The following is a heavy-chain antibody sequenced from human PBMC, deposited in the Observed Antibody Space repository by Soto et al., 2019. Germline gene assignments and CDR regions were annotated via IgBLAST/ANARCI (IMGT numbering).Heavy chain of an antibody. D-gene: IGHD4-17*01. Sequence: SLRLSCAVSGFTFSSYGIHWVRQAPGKGLEWVAVISYDGSNKYYADSVKGRFTISRDNSKNTLYLQMNSLRAEDTAVYYCAKSGGSTTVTNRLDYWGQGTLVTVSS. CDR2: ISYDGSNK. V-gene: IGHV3-30*18. CDR3: AKSGGSTTVTNRLDY. CDR1: GFTFSSYG. J-gene: IGHJ4*02.